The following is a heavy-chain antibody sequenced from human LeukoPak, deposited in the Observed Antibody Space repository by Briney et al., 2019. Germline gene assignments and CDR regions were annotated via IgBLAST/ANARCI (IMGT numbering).Heavy chain of an antibody. CDR3: ARHLDYYGSGTYEF. V-gene: IGHV4-4*02. Sequence: SGTLSLTCAVSGGSINSSNWWNWVRQPPGKGLEWIGEIYHSGTANYNPSLKSRVTISVDTSKNQFSLRLSSVTAADTAVYYCARHLDYYGSGTYEFWGQGTLVTVSS. J-gene: IGHJ4*02. CDR2: IYHSGTA. CDR1: GGSINSSNW. D-gene: IGHD3-10*01.